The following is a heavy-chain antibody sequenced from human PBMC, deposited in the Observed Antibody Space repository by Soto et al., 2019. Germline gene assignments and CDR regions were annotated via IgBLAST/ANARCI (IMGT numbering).Heavy chain of an antibody. D-gene: IGHD3-3*01. CDR1: GFTFSDYY. V-gene: IGHV3-11*01. CDR3: ARDLDDFWISDSNWFDP. CDR2: ISSSGSTI. Sequence: GGSLRLSCAASGFTFSDYYMSWIRQAPGKGLEWVSYISSSGSTIYYADSVKGRFTISRDNAKNSLYLQMNSLRAEDTAVYYCARDLDDFWISDSNWFDPWGQGTLVTVSS. J-gene: IGHJ5*02.